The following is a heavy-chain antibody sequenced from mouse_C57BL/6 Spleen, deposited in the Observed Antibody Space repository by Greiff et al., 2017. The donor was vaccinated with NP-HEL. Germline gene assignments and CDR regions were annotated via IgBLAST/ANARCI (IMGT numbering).Heavy chain of an antibody. V-gene: IGHV3-6*01. D-gene: IGHD2-1*01. Sequence: DVQLQESGPGLVKPSQSLSLTCSVTGYSITSGYYWNWIRQFPGNKLEWMGYISYDGSNNYNPSLKNRIPITRDTSKNQFFLKLNSVTPEDTATYYCARDGYYGNYWYFDVWGTGTTVTVSS. CDR3: ARDGYYGNYWYFDV. J-gene: IGHJ1*03. CDR1: GYSITSGYY. CDR2: ISYDGSN.